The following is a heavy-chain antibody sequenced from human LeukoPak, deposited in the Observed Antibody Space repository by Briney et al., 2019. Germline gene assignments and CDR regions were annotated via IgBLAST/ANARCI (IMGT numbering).Heavy chain of an antibody. CDR3: ARSMVRGGDFDY. CDR1: GYTFTSYY. CDR2: INPNSGGT. Sequence: ASVKVSCKASGYTFTSYYMHWVRQAPGQGLEWMGWINPNSGGTNYAQKFQGRVTMTRDTSISTAYMELSRLRSDDTAVYYCARSMVRGGDFDYWGQGTLVTVSS. D-gene: IGHD3-10*01. J-gene: IGHJ4*02. V-gene: IGHV1-2*02.